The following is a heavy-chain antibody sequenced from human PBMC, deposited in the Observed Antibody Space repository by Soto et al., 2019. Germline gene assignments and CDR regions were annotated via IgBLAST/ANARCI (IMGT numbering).Heavy chain of an antibody. V-gene: IGHV4-59*01. CDR2: IYYSGST. D-gene: IGHD1-26*01. Sequence: QVQLQESGPGLVKPSETLSLTCTVSGGSINNYYWSWIRQPPGKGLEWIGYIYYSGSTNYNPPLKSRVPISVDTSKNQFALKLSSVTAADTAVYYCARRYGGNFDYWGQGTLVTVSS. J-gene: IGHJ4*02. CDR1: GGSINNYY. CDR3: ARRYGGNFDY.